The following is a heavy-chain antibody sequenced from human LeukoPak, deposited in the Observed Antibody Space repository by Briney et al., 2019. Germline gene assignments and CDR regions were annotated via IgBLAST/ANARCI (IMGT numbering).Heavy chain of an antibody. V-gene: IGHV5-51*03. J-gene: IGHJ4*02. D-gene: IGHD3-22*01. CDR1: GYSFTSYW. CDR3: ARLGYYYDSSWDY. CDR2: IYPGDSDT. Sequence: KPGESLKISCKGSGYSFTSYWIGWVRQMPGKGLEWMGIIYPGDSDTRYSPSLQGQVTISADKSISTAYLQWSSLKASDTATYYCARLGYYYDSSWDYWGQGTLVTVSS.